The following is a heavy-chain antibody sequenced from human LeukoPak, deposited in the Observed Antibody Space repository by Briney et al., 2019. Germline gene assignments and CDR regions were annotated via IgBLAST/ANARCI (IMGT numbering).Heavy chain of an antibody. J-gene: IGHJ4*02. V-gene: IGHV4-59*12. CDR3: ARALSGSYYYYDY. CDR2: ISYSGFT. D-gene: IGHD1-26*01. CDR1: GGSISSYQ. Sequence: SETLSLTCTVSGGSISSYQWSWIRQPPGKGLEWIGYISYSGFTNYNPSLKSRVTISLDTSKNQFSLKLSSVTAADTAVYYCARALSGSYYYYDYWGQGTLVTVSS.